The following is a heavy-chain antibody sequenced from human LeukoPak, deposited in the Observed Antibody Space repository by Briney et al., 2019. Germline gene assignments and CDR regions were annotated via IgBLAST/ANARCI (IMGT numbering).Heavy chain of an antibody. V-gene: IGHV4-34*01. CDR2: INHSGST. CDR1: GGSFSGYY. D-gene: IGHD4-17*01. CDR3: ARDETTPLPGAY. J-gene: IGHJ4*02. Sequence: SETLSLTCAVYGGSFSGYYWNWIRQPPGKGLEWIGKINHSGSTHYNPSLKSRVTMSVDTSKNQFSMKLSSVTAADTAVYYCARDETTPLPGAYWGQGTLVTVSS.